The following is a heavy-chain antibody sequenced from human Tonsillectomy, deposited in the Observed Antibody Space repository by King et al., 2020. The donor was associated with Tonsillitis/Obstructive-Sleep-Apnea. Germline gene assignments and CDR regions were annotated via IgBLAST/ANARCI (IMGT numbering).Heavy chain of an antibody. CDR2: ISYDGSNK. CDR3: AREGPPDFCY. V-gene: IGHV3-30*04. J-gene: IGHJ4*02. Sequence: VQLVESGGGVVQPGRSLRLSCAASGFTFSSYAMHWVRQAPGKGLEWVAVISYDGSNKYYADSVKGRFTISRDNSKNTLYLQMNSLRAEDTAVYYCAREGPPDFCYWGQGTLVTVSS. CDR1: GFTFSSYA.